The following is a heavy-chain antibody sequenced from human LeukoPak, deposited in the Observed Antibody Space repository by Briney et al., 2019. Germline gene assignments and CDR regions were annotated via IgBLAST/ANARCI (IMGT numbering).Heavy chain of an antibody. CDR2: IKQDGSEK. D-gene: IGHD3-10*01. Sequence: GGSLRLSCAASGFTFSSYWMSWVRQAPGKGLEWVANIKQDGSEKYYVDSVKGRFTISRDNAKNSLYLQMNSLRAEDTAVYYCARDWDYYGSGSYDYYYGMDVWGQGTTVTVS. CDR3: ARDWDYYGSGSYDYYYGMDV. V-gene: IGHV3-7*01. J-gene: IGHJ6*02. CDR1: GFTFSSYW.